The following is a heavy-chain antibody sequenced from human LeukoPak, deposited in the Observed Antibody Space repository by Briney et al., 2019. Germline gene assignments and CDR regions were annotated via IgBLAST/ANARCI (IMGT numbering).Heavy chain of an antibody. D-gene: IGHD4-17*01. CDR2: FDPEDGET. V-gene: IGHV1-24*01. CDR3: ATNIDYGDYRAFDI. CDR1: GYTLTELS. J-gene: IGHJ3*02. Sequence: ASVKVSCKVSGYTLTELSMNCVRQAPGKGLEWMGGFDPEDGETIYAQKFQGRVTMTEDTSTDTAYMELSSLRSEDTAVYYCATNIDYGDYRAFDIWGQGTMVTVSS.